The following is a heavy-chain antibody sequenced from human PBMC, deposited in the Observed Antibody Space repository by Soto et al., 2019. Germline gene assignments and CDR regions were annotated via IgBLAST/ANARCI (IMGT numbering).Heavy chain of an antibody. CDR3: AADRTYYYDSSGYF. J-gene: IGHJ4*02. CDR1: GFTFTSSA. V-gene: IGHV1-58*01. Sequence: SVKVSCKASGFTFTSSAVQWVRQARGQRLEWIGWIVVGSGNTNYAQKFQERVTITRDMSTSTAYMELSSLRSEDTAVYYCAADRTYYYDSSGYFWGQGTLVTVSS. D-gene: IGHD3-22*01. CDR2: IVVGSGNT.